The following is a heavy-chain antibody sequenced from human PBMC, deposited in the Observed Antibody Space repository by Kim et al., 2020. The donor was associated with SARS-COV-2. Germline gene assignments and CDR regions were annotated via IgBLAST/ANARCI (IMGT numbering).Heavy chain of an antibody. Sequence: GGSLRLSCAASGFTFSSYSMNWVRQAPGKGLEWVSSISSSSSYIYYADSVKGRFTISRDNAKNSLYLQMNSLRAEDTAVYYCARDGGGSYYEYYFDYWGQGTLVTVSS. V-gene: IGHV3-21*01. J-gene: IGHJ4*02. CDR1: GFTFSSYS. D-gene: IGHD1-26*01. CDR2: ISSSSSYI. CDR3: ARDGGGSYYEYYFDY.